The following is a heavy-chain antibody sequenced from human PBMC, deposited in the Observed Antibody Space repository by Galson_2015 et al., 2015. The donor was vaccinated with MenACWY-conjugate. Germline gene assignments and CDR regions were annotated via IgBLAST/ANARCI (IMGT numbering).Heavy chain of an antibody. J-gene: IGHJ6*03. D-gene: IGHD3-16*01. CDR2: VNSDGSGT. Sequence: SLRLSCAASGFTFSSYWMHWVRQAPGKGLVWVSRVNSDGSGTGYADSVKGRFTISRDNAKNMLFLQMNSLKVEDTAVYCCARSYVPGSDRKNYYMDVWGKGTTVTVSS. CDR1: GFTFSSYW. CDR3: ARSYVPGSDRKNYYMDV. V-gene: IGHV3-74*01.